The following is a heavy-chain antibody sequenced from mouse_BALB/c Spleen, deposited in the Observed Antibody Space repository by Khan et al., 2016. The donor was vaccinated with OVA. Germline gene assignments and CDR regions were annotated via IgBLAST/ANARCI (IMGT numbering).Heavy chain of an antibody. CDR3: ARPSYDPRYYDV. D-gene: IGHD2-12*01. CDR1: GFNIRDNY. J-gene: IGHJ1*01. V-gene: IGHV14-3*02. CDR2: IAPGSGNV. Sequence: EVKLVESGAELVKPGASVKLSCIASGFNIRDNYIHWVKQRPEQGLEGIGRIAPGSGNVKYDPKFQGKATITADKSSNTAYLQVSSLTSEDSAVSYSARPSYDPRYYDVWGAGTTVTVSS.